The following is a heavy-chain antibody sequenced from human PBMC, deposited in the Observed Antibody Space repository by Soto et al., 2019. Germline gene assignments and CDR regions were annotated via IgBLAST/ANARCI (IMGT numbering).Heavy chain of an antibody. CDR3: ARTNSVFTDYYYYGMDV. J-gene: IGHJ6*02. CDR2: IGNKANNYAT. Sequence: GDSLRLSSVSSGFAFSEAATHWVRQASGKGLEWVGRIGNKANNYATAYAASVQGRFTISRDDSKNTAYLQVNSLKTEDTAVYYCARTNSVFTDYYYYGMDVWGQGT. CDR1: GFAFSEAA. V-gene: IGHV3-73*01. D-gene: IGHD1-1*01.